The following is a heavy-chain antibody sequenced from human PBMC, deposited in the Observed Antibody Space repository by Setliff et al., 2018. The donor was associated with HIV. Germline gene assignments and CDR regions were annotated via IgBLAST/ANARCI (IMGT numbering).Heavy chain of an antibody. J-gene: IGHJ4*02. D-gene: IGHD3-9*01. CDR3: ARVFVALGNHFDK. Sequence: PGESLKISCAAAGFTFSTSEMNWVRQAPGKGLEWISYISSTGAIIYYADSVRGRFTISRDNAKNSVYLQMNSLRADDTALYYCARVFVALGNHFDKWGQGTLVTVSS. CDR1: GFTFSTSE. CDR2: ISSTGAII. V-gene: IGHV3-48*03.